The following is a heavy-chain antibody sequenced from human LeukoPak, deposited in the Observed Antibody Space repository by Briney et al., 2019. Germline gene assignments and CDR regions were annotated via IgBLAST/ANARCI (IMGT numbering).Heavy chain of an antibody. CDR3: ARSETKYCSGGSCYSSNEYYYYYGMDV. V-gene: IGHV1-18*01. J-gene: IGHJ6*02. CDR1: GYTFTSYG. CDR2: ISAYNGNT. D-gene: IGHD2-15*01. Sequence: ASVKVSCKASGYTFTSYGISWVRQAPGQGLEWMGWISAYNGNTNYAQKLQGRVTMTTDTSTSTAYMELRSLRSDDTAVYYCARSETKYCSGGSCYSSNEYYYYYGMDVWGQGTTVTVSS.